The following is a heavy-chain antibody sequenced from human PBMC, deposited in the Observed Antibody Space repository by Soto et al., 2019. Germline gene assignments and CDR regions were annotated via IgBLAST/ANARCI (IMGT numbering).Heavy chain of an antibody. CDR1: GYSFTSYW. D-gene: IGHD3-22*01. J-gene: IGHJ6*02. CDR3: ARAKRAPRTYDDDSSGYYGMDV. Sequence: GESLKISCKGSGYSFTSYWIGWVRQMPGKGLEWMGIIYPGDSDTRYSPSFQGQVTISADKSISTAYLQWSSLKASDTAMYYCARAKRAPRTYDDDSSGYYGMDVWGQGTTVTVSS. CDR2: IYPGDSDT. V-gene: IGHV5-51*01.